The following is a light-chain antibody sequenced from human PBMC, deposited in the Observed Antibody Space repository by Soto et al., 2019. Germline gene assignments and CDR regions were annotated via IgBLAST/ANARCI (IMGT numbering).Light chain of an antibody. CDR1: SSDVGAYDY. Sequence: LTQPPSASGSPGQSVTISCTGTSSDVGAYDYVSWYQQHPGKAPKLMIYEINKRPSGVPDRFSGSKSGNTASLTVSGLQAEDEADYYCSSFAGSNNFPYVFGTGTKVTVL. J-gene: IGLJ1*01. CDR2: EIN. V-gene: IGLV2-8*01. CDR3: SSFAGSNNFPYV.